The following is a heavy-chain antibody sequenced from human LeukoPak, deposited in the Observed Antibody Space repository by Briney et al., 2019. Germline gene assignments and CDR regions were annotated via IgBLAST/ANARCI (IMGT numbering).Heavy chain of an antibody. CDR3: ARLTRTHSSDYYYYMDV. D-gene: IGHD4-11*01. CDR2: IYTSGST. J-gene: IGHJ6*03. Sequence: SETLSLTCTVSGGSISSYYWSWIRQPPGKGLEWIGYIYTSGSTNYNPSLKSRVTISVDTSKNQFSLKLSSVTAADTAVYYCARLTRTHSSDYYYYMDVWGKGTTVTVSS. CDR1: GGSISSYY. V-gene: IGHV4-4*09.